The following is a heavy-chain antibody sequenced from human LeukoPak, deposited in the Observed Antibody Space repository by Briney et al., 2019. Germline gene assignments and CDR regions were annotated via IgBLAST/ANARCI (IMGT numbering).Heavy chain of an antibody. CDR1: GFTFSSYG. Sequence: GGSLRLSCAASGFTFSSYGMHWVRQAPGKGLEWGAVIWYDGSNKYYADSVKGRFTISRDNSKNTLYLQMNSLRAEDTAVYYCARGQGWFGELFPVDYWGQGTLVTVSS. CDR3: ARGQGWFGELFPVDY. J-gene: IGHJ4*02. CDR2: IWYDGSNK. D-gene: IGHD3-10*01. V-gene: IGHV3-33*01.